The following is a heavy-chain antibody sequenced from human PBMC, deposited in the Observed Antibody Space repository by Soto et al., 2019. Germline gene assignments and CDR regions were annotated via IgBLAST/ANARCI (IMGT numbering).Heavy chain of an antibody. Sequence: ASVKVSCKASGYTFTGYYMHWVRQAPGQGLEWMGWINPNSGGTNYAQKFQGWVTMTRDTSISTAYMELSRLRSDDTAVYYCAICPHWSSTSCYPVSWGQGPMVTVS. CDR2: INPNSGGT. CDR1: GYTFTGYY. V-gene: IGHV1-2*04. D-gene: IGHD2-2*01. CDR3: AICPHWSSTSCYPVS. J-gene: IGHJ5*02.